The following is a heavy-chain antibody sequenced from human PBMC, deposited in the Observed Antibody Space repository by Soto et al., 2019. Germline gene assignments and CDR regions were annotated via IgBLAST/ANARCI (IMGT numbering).Heavy chain of an antibody. J-gene: IGHJ5*02. D-gene: IGHD3-9*01. CDR2: ISGSGGST. CDR1: GFTFSSYA. Sequence: GGSLRLSCAASGFTFSSYAMSWVRQAPGKGLEWVSAISGSGGSTYYADSVKGRFTISRDNSKNTLYLQMNSLRAEDTAVYYCAKGSLYDILTGYPRNNWFDPWGQGTLVTVSS. CDR3: AKGSLYDILTGYPRNNWFDP. V-gene: IGHV3-23*01.